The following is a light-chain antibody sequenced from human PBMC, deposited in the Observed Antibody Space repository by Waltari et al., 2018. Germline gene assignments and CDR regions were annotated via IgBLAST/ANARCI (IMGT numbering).Light chain of an antibody. J-gene: IGLJ3*02. CDR2: STT. Sequence: QSVLTQPPSASGTPGQRVTISCSGSSSNIGSNTVNWYQKLPGTDPKLLIYSTTQRTSGVPDRFSGSKSGTSDSLAISGLQSEDEADYYCAAWDDSLNGLWVFGGGTKLTVL. V-gene: IGLV1-44*01. CDR3: AAWDDSLNGLWV. CDR1: SSNIGSNT.